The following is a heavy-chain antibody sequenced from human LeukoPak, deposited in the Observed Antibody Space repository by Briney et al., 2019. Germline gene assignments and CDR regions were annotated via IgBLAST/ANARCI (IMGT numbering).Heavy chain of an antibody. Sequence: GGSLRLSCAASGFTFSSYAMSWVRQAPGKGLEWVSAISGGGGSTYYADSAKGRFTISRDNSKNTLYLQMNSLRAEDTAVYYCAKDSVGAPSWGAFDIWGQGTMVTVSS. V-gene: IGHV3-23*01. D-gene: IGHD1-26*01. J-gene: IGHJ3*02. CDR3: AKDSVGAPSWGAFDI. CDR2: ISGGGGST. CDR1: GFTFSSYA.